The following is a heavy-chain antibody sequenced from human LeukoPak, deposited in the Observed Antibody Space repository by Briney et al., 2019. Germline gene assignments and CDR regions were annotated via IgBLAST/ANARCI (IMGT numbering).Heavy chain of an antibody. CDR1: GGSISSYY. CDR2: IYYSGST. Sequence: KPSETLSLTCTVSGGSISSYYWSWIRQPPGKGLEWIGYIYYSGSTNYNPSLKSRVTISVDTSKNQFFLKLSSVTAADTAVYYCARSPRIAARRDYYYMDVWGKGTTVTVSS. J-gene: IGHJ6*03. V-gene: IGHV4-59*01. D-gene: IGHD6-6*01. CDR3: ARSPRIAARRDYYYMDV.